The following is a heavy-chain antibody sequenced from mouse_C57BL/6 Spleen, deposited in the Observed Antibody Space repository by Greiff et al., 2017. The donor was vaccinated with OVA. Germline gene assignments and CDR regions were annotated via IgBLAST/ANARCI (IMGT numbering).Heavy chain of an antibody. V-gene: IGHV14-4*01. CDR1: GFTIKDDY. CDR2: IDPENGDT. Sequence: EVQLQQSGAELVRPGASVKLSCTASGFTIKDDYMHWVKQRPEQGLEWIGWIDPENGDTEYASKFQGKATITADTSSNTAYLQLSSLTSEDTAVYYCTTPITTVDYWGQGTTLTVSS. D-gene: IGHD1-1*01. CDR3: TTPITTVDY. J-gene: IGHJ2*01.